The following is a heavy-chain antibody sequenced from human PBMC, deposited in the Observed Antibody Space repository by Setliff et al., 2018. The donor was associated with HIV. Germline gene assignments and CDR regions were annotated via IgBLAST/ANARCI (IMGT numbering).Heavy chain of an antibody. V-gene: IGHV1-2*02. D-gene: IGHD6-13*01. CDR2: INPNSGGT. J-gene: IGHJ5*02. Sequence: ASVKVSCKASGYTFSGYYMHWVRQAPGQGLEWMGWINPNSGGTNNAQKFQGRVTMTRDTSINTAYMELARLRSDDTAVYYCAKGGPGSSWLGGWFDPWGQGTPVTVSS. CDR3: AKGGPGSSWLGGWFDP. CDR1: GYTFSGYY.